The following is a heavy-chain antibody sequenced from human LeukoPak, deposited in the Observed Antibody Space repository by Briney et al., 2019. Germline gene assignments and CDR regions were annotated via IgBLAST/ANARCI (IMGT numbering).Heavy chain of an antibody. D-gene: IGHD1-26*01. CDR1: GGSFSGYY. Sequence: SETLSLTCAVYGGSFSGYYWSWIRQPPGKGLEWIGEINHSGSTNYNPSLKSRVTISVDTSKNQFSLKLSSVTAADTAVYYCARDLVGATTSDAFDIWGQGTMVTVSS. CDR2: INHSGST. V-gene: IGHV4-34*01. J-gene: IGHJ3*02. CDR3: ARDLVGATTSDAFDI.